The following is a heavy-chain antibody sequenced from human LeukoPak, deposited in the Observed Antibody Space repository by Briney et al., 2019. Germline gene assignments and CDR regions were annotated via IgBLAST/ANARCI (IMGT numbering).Heavy chain of an antibody. CDR2: INHSGST. V-gene: IGHV4-34*01. Sequence: SETLSLTCAVYGGSFSGYYWSWIRQPPGKGLEWIGEINHSGSTNYNPSLKSRVTISVDTSKNQFSLKLSSVTAADTAVYYCARLFCIAVAGSRGHKADLRKFDPWGQGTLVTVSS. D-gene: IGHD6-19*01. J-gene: IGHJ5*02. CDR3: ARLFCIAVAGSRGHKADLRKFDP. CDR1: GGSFSGYY.